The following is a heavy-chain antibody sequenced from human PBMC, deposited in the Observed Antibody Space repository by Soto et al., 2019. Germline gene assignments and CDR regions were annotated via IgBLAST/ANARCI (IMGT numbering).Heavy chain of an antibody. Sequence: SETLSLTCAVSGYSISSGYYWGWIRQPPGKGLEWIGSIYHSGSTYYNPSLKSRVTISVDTSKNQFSLKLSSVTAADTAVYYCARETIVATTAGYYYYYGMDVWGQGTTVTVSS. V-gene: IGHV4-38-2*02. CDR2: IYHSGST. CDR1: GYSISSGYY. D-gene: IGHD5-12*01. CDR3: ARETIVATTAGYYYYYGMDV. J-gene: IGHJ6*02.